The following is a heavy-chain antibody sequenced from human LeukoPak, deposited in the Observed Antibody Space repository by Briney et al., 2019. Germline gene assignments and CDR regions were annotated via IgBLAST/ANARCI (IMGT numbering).Heavy chain of an antibody. CDR1: GYTFTAYY. D-gene: IGHD5-24*01. V-gene: IGHV1-2*02. CDR2: INPNSGVT. CDR3: ARVLRRDGYNRYFDY. Sequence: GASVKVSCKASGYTFTAYYIHWVRQAPGHGLEWMGWINPNSGVTNYAQKFQGRVTMTRDTPITTAFMELSRLRSDDTAVYYCARVLRRDGYNRYFDYWGQGTLVTVSS. J-gene: IGHJ4*02.